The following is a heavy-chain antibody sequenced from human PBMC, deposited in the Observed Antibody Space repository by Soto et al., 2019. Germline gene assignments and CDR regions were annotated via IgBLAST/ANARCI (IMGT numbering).Heavy chain of an antibody. CDR1: GDSVSSNSAA. CDR2: TYYRSKWYN. CDR3: SRGAGGDWYNSGWYYYYYYYGMDV. V-gene: IGHV6-1*01. J-gene: IGHJ6*02. Sequence: PSQTLSLTCAISGDSVSSNSAAWNWIRQSPSRGLEWLGRTYYRSKWYNDYAVSVKSRITINPDTSKNQFSLQLNSVTPEDTAVYYCSRGAGGDWYNSGWYYYYYYYGMDVWGQGTTVTVSS. D-gene: IGHD6-19*01.